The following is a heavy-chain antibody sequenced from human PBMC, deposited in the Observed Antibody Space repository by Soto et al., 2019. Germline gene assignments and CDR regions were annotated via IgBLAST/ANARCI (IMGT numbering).Heavy chain of an antibody. CDR2: INPGSGVT. Sequence: AASVKVSCKASGYSFTKYHMHWVRQAPGQGLEWMGWINPGSGVTNQAQKFQGRVTMTRDTSITTTYMELNSLTSDDTAVYYCARVAGHKNARFDTWGQGALVTVS. CDR3: ARVAGHKNARFDT. CDR1: GYSFTKYH. V-gene: IGHV1-2*02. D-gene: IGHD1-1*01. J-gene: IGHJ4*02.